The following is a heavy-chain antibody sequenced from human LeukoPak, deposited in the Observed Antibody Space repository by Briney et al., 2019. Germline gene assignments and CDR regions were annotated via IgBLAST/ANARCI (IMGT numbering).Heavy chain of an antibody. Sequence: SGGSLRLSCAASGFTFSSYWMSWVRQAPGKGLEWVANIKQDGSEKYYVDSVKGRFTISRDNAKNSLYLQMNSLRAEDTAVYYCARDRIDDFWSGYSPYYYYYGMDVWGQGTTVTVSS. V-gene: IGHV3-7*01. CDR1: GFTFSSYW. J-gene: IGHJ6*02. CDR2: IKQDGSEK. D-gene: IGHD3-3*01. CDR3: ARDRIDDFWSGYSPYYYYYGMDV.